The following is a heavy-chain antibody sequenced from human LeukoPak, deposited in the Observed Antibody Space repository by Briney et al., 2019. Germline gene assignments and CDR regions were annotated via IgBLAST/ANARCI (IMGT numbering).Heavy chain of an antibody. CDR2: INHSGST. Sequence: SETLSLTCAVYGRSFSGYYWSWIRQPPGKGLEWIGEINHSGSTNYNPSLKSRVTISVDTSKNQFSLKLSSVTAADTAVYYCARGLKLYYYDSSGYWFDPWGQGTLVTVSS. CDR3: ARGLKLYYYDSSGYWFDP. CDR1: GRSFSGYY. V-gene: IGHV4-34*01. J-gene: IGHJ5*02. D-gene: IGHD3-22*01.